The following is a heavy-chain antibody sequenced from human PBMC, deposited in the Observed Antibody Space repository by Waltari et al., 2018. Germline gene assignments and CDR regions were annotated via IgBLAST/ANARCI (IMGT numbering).Heavy chain of an antibody. Sequence: QVQLQQWGAGLLKPSETLSLTCAVYGGSFSGYYWSWIRQPPGKGLEWIGEINHSGSTNHNPALKSRVTISVDTSKNQFSLKLSSVTAADTAVYYCARGRGNPMVRGGSPWNRYGMDVWGQGTTVTVSS. J-gene: IGHJ6*02. V-gene: IGHV4-34*01. CDR1: GGSFSGYY. CDR3: ARGRGNPMVRGGSPWNRYGMDV. CDR2: INHSGST. D-gene: IGHD3-10*01.